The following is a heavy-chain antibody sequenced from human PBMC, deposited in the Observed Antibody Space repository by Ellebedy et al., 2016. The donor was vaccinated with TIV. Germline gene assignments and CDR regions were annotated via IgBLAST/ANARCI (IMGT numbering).Heavy chain of an antibody. D-gene: IGHD4-17*01. Sequence: GESLKISCAASRFSFSNYWMSWVRQPPGKGLEWVTNINQDGSDKYYVDSVRGRFTISRDNAKNSLYLQMNSLRAEDTAVYYCATDGSYGDYLSPAHAFENWGQGTVVIVSS. V-gene: IGHV3-7*01. J-gene: IGHJ3*02. CDR1: RFSFSNYW. CDR2: INQDGSDK. CDR3: ATDGSYGDYLSPAHAFEN.